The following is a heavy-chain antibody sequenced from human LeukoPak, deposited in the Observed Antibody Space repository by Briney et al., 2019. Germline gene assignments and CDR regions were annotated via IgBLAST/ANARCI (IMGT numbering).Heavy chain of an antibody. D-gene: IGHD2-15*01. V-gene: IGHV3-23*01. CDR1: GFTFSSYA. CDR2: ISGSGGST. Sequence: PGGSLRLSCAASGFTFSSYAMSWVRQAPGKGLEWVSAISGSGGSTYYAESVKGRFNISRDNSKNTLYLQMNSLRAEDTAVYYCAKWRLGYCSGGSCSSDRYYYYYGMDVWGQGTTVTVSS. CDR3: AKWRLGYCSGGSCSSDRYYYYYGMDV. J-gene: IGHJ6*02.